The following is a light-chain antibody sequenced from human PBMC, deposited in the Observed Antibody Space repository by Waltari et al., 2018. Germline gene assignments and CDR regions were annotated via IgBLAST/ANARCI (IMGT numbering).Light chain of an antibody. CDR3: QQYGSSILYT. Sequence: VLTQSPGPLSLSPGEQATLSCRASQSLTKRYLAWYQQKPGQPPRHLIYGASSRAAGSPDRFSGSGSGTDFSLTINRLEPDDSAVYYCQQYGSSILYTFGQGTKLEIK. J-gene: IGKJ2*01. CDR2: GAS. CDR1: QSLTKRY. V-gene: IGKV3-20*01.